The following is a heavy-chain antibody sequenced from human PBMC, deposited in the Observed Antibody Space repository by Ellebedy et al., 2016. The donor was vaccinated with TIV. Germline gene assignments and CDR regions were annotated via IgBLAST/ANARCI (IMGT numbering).Heavy chain of an antibody. V-gene: IGHV1-18*01. CDR1: GYIFTTYA. CDR3: ARGLY. Sequence: AASVKVSCKTSGYIFTTYAISWVRQAPGQGLEWMGWINTYNGNTEYAQKLQGRVAVTTDTSMSTVYMELRSLRSDDTAVYYCARGLYWGQGTLVTVSS. J-gene: IGHJ4*02. CDR2: INTYNGNT.